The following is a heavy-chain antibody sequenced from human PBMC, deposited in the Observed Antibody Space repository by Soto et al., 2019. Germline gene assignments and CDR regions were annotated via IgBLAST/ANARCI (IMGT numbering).Heavy chain of an antibody. CDR2: IIPLFGTR. CDR3: ANSKNDFWNAHYGMDV. CDR1: GGTFTSDA. J-gene: IGHJ6*01. V-gene: IGHV1-69*06. D-gene: IGHD3-3*01. Sequence: QVQLVQSGGEVRKPGSSVKVSCAASGGTFTSDALSWVRQAPGQGPEWMGGIIPLFGTRNYAHKFQGRLTIAANKTTSTAYMELSSLRSEDTAIYYCANSKNDFWNAHYGMDVWGQGTTVIVSS.